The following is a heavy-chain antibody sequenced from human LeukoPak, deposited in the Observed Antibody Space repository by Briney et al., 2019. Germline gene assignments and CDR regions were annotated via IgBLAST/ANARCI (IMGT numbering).Heavy chain of an antibody. Sequence: ASLKVSCQASGYTFTFYDINWVRQAAGQGFEWMGWMNPKSGNTGYAQKFQDRITLTRNTSINTAYMELNSLTSEDTAVYFCSRGPPGSPIWGQGTMVTVSS. D-gene: IGHD6-13*01. V-gene: IGHV1-8*01. CDR2: MNPKSGNT. CDR1: GYTFTFYD. J-gene: IGHJ3*02. CDR3: SRGPPGSPI.